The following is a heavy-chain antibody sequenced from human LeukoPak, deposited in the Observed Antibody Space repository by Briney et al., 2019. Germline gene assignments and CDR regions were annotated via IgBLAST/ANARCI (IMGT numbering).Heavy chain of an antibody. J-gene: IGHJ4*02. CDR3: ARDYRSIRGVATDY. Sequence: GGSLRLSCAASGFTVSSYWMSWVRQAPGKGLEWMGYINVYGSEKFYVDSVKGRFSISRDNAKNSLYLQMNSLRAEDTAVYYCARDYRSIRGVATDYWGQGTLVTVSS. V-gene: IGHV3-7*03. CDR2: INVYGSEK. D-gene: IGHD3-10*01. CDR1: GFTVSSYW.